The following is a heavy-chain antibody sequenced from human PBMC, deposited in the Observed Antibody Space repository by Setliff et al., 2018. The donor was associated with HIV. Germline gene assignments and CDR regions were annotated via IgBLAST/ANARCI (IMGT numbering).Heavy chain of an antibody. Sequence: GASVKVSCKASGGTFSSYAISWVRQAPGQGLEWMGGIIPILGIANYAQKFQGRVTITADKSTSTAYMELSSLRSEDTAVYYCARDHYYDSSAYPSVTVPEYWGQGTLVTVSS. CDR2: IIPILGIA. J-gene: IGHJ4*02. CDR1: GGTFSSYA. V-gene: IGHV1-69*10. CDR3: ARDHYYDSSAYPSVTVPEY. D-gene: IGHD3-22*01.